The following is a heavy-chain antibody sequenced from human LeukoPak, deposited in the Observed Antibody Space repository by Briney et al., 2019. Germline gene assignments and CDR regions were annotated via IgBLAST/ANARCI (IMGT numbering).Heavy chain of an antibody. D-gene: IGHD3-3*01. Sequence: GGSLRLSCAASGFTFGISWMSWVRQAPGKGLECVGNIKPDGSEKYYVDSVKGRYTISRDNAKNSLYLQMDNVRLEDSGLYYCAKDPGSHGYYYFDSWGQGTLVTVSS. V-gene: IGHV3-7*03. CDR3: AKDPGSHGYYYFDS. J-gene: IGHJ4*02. CDR2: IKPDGSEK. CDR1: GFTFGISW.